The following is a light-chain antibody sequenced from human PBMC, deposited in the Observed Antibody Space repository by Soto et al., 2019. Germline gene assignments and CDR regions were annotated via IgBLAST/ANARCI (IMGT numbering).Light chain of an antibody. CDR2: QAS. CDR1: QSISSW. Sequence: DIQMTQSPSTLSASVGDRVTITCRASQSISSWLAWYQQKPGKAPKLLIYQASNLESGVPSRFSGSGSGTEFTLTISSRQPDDFATYYCQQYNNYSTFGQGTKVEIK. V-gene: IGKV1-5*03. CDR3: QQYNNYST. J-gene: IGKJ1*01.